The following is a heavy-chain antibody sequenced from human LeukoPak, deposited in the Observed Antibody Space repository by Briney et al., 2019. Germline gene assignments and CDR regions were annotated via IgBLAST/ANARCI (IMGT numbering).Heavy chain of an antibody. Sequence: GGSLRLSCAASGFIFSNYEINWVRQAPGEGLEWVSYISTSGNDNYYADSVKGRFTISRNNAKNSLYLQLNSLRADDTAVYYCARGALWVLDYWGQGTLVTVSS. V-gene: IGHV3-48*03. CDR2: ISTSGNDN. CDR3: ARGALWVLDY. CDR1: GFIFSNYE. D-gene: IGHD3-16*01. J-gene: IGHJ4*02.